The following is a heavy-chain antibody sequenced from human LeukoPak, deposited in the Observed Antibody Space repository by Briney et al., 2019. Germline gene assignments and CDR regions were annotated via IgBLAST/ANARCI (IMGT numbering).Heavy chain of an antibody. CDR3: ARGGGDFWSGYYGTYYFDY. CDR1: GYSFTNYG. CDR2: ISAYNGNT. V-gene: IGHV1-18*01. Sequence: ASVKVSCKASGYSFTNYGITWVRLAPGQGLEWMGWISAYNGNTKYAQNLQGRVTMTTDTSTSTAYMELRSLRSDDTAVYYCARGGGDFWSGYYGTYYFDYWGQGTLVTVSP. D-gene: IGHD3-3*01. J-gene: IGHJ4*02.